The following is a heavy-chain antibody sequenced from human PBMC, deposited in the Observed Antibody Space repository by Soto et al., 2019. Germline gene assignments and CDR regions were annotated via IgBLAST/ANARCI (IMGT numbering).Heavy chain of an antibody. J-gene: IGHJ4*02. V-gene: IGHV3-48*03. D-gene: IGHD2-2*01. CDR2: ISSSGNTV. CDR3: VRYCSSTLCNGVATRTFDY. CDR1: RFTFSTYE. Sequence: PGGSLRLSCAASRFTFSTYEMIWVRQAPGKGLEWVSYISSSGNTVYYADSVKGRFTISRDNTRNSLYLQMNSLRGEDTALYYCVRYCSSTLCNGVATRTFDYWGQGTLVTVSS.